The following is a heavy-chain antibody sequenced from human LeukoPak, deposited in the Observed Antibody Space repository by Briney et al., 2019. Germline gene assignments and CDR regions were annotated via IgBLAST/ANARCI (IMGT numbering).Heavy chain of an antibody. D-gene: IGHD3-22*01. V-gene: IGHV3-53*01. CDR2: LYSDGNT. CDR3: AKDGLYYDGSEHVYYFDS. Sequence: PGGSLRLSCAASGFTVITNDMTWVRQAPGKGLEWVSVLYSDGNTKYADSVQGRLTISRDNSKNTLYLQMNSLRAEDTALYYCAKDGLYYDGSEHVYYFDSWGQGTLVTVSS. J-gene: IGHJ4*02. CDR1: GFTVITND.